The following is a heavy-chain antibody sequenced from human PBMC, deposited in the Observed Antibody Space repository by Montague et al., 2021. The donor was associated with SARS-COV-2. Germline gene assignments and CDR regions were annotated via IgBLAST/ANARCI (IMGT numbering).Heavy chain of an antibody. D-gene: IGHD3-10*01. V-gene: IGHV4-34*01. J-gene: IGHJ6*03. CDR2: INHGGST. CDR3: ARLHDGVVPSPILGVGPYYSYYYMDV. CDR1: GTSFSGYY. Sequence: SETRSLTCAVHGTSFSGYYWNWIRQPPGKGLEWIGEINHGGSTKYSPSLKSRLTISADTSKNQFSLKLTSVAAADTAVYYCARLHDGVVPSPILGVGPYYSYYYMDVWGRGTTVTVSS.